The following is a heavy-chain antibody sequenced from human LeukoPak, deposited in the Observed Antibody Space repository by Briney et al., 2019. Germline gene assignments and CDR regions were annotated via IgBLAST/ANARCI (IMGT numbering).Heavy chain of an antibody. CDR2: TYYRSKWYN. CDR3: ARGPPVYILQKDRYYFDY. D-gene: IGHD1-1*01. Sequence: SQTLSLTCAISGDSVSSNSAAWNWIRQSPSRGLEWLGRTYYRSKWYNDYAVSVKSRITINPDTSKNQFSLQLNSVTPEDTAVYYCARGPPVYILQKDRYYFDYWGQGTLVTVSS. J-gene: IGHJ4*02. V-gene: IGHV6-1*01. CDR1: GDSVSSNSAA.